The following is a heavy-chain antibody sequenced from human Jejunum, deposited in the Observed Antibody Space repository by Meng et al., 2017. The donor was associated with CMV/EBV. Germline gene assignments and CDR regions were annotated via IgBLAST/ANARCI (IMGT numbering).Heavy chain of an antibody. V-gene: IGHV1-2*06. CDR2: INPNSGDT. D-gene: IGHD3-9*01. CDR1: GYTFTDYY. J-gene: IGHJ4*02. CDR3: ARDGAATGYYYFDY. Sequence: QVLLVQSGTEGKKPGASVKVACKTSGYTFTDYYMHWVRQAPGQGLEWMGRINPNSGDTNYAQKFQGRVSMTKDTSISTVYMELSGLRSDDTAVYYCARDGAATGYYYFDYWGQGTLVTVSS.